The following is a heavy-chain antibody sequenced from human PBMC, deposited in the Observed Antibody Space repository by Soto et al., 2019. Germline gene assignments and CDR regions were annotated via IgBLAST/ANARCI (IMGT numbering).Heavy chain of an antibody. CDR2: IYYSGST. V-gene: IGHV4-59*01. J-gene: IGHJ6*02. Sequence: PSETLSLTCTVSGGSISSYYWSWIRQPPGKGLEWIGYIYYSGSTNYNPSLKSRVTISVDTSKNQFSLKLNSVTAADTAVYYCARDPGPINCSGGSCYPYYYYGMDVWGQGTTVTVYS. CDR1: GGSISSYY. CDR3: ARDPGPINCSGGSCYPYYYYGMDV. D-gene: IGHD2-15*01.